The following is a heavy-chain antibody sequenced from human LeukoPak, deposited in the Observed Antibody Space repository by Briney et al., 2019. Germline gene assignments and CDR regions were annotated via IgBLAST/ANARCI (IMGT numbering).Heavy chain of an antibody. V-gene: IGHV3-30*04. J-gene: IGHJ4*02. CDR3: ERAQLEQCSMTSCNVFDY. CDR1: GFTLSTTA. CDR2: ISFDRDDK. D-gene: IGHD2-2*01. Sequence: GGALRLSFAASGFTLSTTAMHWVRQAPGKGLEGVAVISFDRDDKYYADSVKGRFTISRDISTNTLYLEMNSLRAIDTAVYYCERAQLEQCSMTSCNVFDYWGQGTLVTVSS.